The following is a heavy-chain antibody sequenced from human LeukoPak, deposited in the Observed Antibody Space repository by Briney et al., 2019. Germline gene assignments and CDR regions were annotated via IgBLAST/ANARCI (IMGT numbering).Heavy chain of an antibody. J-gene: IGHJ4*02. CDR2: ISHTGGST. V-gene: IGHV3-23*01. Sequence: PGGSLRLSCAASGFTFSSCAMSWVRHAPGRGLEWVSTISHTGGSTHYADYVKGRLTISRDNSKNTVYLQVNTVICDDTAVYYCAKGNSGSYLDYFDSWGQGTLVSVSS. D-gene: IGHD1-26*01. CDR3: AKGNSGSYLDYFDS. CDR1: GFTFSSCA.